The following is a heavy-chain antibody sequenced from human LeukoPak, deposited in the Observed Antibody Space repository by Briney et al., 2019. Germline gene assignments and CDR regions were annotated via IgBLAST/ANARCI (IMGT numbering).Heavy chain of an antibody. CDR3: ARHHSGEIVVVPGYFDY. CDR1: GGSISGYY. J-gene: IGHJ4*02. V-gene: IGHV4-59*08. CDR2: VHYSGST. D-gene: IGHD3-22*01. Sequence: NPSETLSLTCSVSGGSISGYYWSWIRQTPGKGLEWMGYVHYSGSTIYNPSLKSGVTIPVGTSKNQFSLKLSSVTAADPAVYYCARHHSGEIVVVPGYFDYWGQGTLVTVSS.